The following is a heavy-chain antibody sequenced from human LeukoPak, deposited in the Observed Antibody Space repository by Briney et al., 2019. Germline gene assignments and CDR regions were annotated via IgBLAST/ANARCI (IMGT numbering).Heavy chain of an antibody. CDR2: INPNSGGT. CDR3: ARDGSGFYYYYMDV. J-gene: IGHJ6*03. D-gene: IGHD6-25*01. CDR1: GYTFTGYY. V-gene: IGHV1-2*02. Sequence: ASVKVSCKASGYTFTGYYMHWVRQAPGQGLEWMGWINPNSGGTNYAQKFQGRVTMTRDTSISTVYMELSRLRSDDTAVYYCARDGSGFYYYYMDVWGKGTTVTVSS.